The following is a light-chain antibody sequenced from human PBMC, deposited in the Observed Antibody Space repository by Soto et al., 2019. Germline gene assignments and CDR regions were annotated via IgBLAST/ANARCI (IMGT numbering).Light chain of an antibody. Sequence: SYELTQPPSVSAAPGEPARITCGGNNIGSKNVHWYQQKPGQAPVLVIYYDRDRPSGIPERFSGSNSANTATLTISGVEAGDEADYYCQVWDSSSDHVVFGGGTKVTVL. CDR3: QVWDSSSDHVV. CDR2: YDR. CDR1: NIGSKN. V-gene: IGLV3-21*04. J-gene: IGLJ2*01.